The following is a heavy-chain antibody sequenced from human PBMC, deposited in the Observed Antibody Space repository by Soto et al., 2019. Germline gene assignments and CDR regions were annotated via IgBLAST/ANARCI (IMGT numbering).Heavy chain of an antibody. V-gene: IGHV1-46*03. Sequence: ASVKVSCKASGYTFTSQNMHWVRQAPGQGLEWMGVINPSIGTTTYAQKFQGRVTMTSDTSTSSVYMEVSSLRSEDTAVYYCISTLGARFYSRGQRTLVTISS. CDR2: INPSIGTT. J-gene: IGHJ5*01. D-gene: IGHD1-26*01. CDR1: GYTFTSQN. CDR3: ISTLGARFYS.